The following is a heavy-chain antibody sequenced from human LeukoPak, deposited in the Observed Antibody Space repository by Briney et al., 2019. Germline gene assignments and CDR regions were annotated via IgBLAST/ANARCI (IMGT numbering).Heavy chain of an antibody. CDR1: GGSISSSNW. J-gene: IGHJ4*02. CDR3: ARVFVEYWSSSQTIDY. D-gene: IGHD2/OR15-2a*01. CDR2: IYYSGST. V-gene: IGHV4-4*02. Sequence: SETLSLTCAVSGGSISSSNWWSWVRQPPGKGLEWIGSIYYSGSTYYNPSLKSRVTISVDTSKNQFSLKLSSVTAADTAVYYCARVFVEYWSSSQTIDYWGQGTLVTVSS.